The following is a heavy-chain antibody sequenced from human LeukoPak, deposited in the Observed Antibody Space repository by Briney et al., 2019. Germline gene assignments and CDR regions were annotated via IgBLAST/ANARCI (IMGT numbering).Heavy chain of an antibody. CDR3: AGDYYDFWSAKFDY. Sequence: ASVKVSCKASGYTFTSYDINWVRQATGQGLEWMGWMNPNSGNTGYAQKLQGRVTMTRNTSISTAYMELSSLRSEDTAVYYCAGDYYDFWSAKFDYWGQGTLVTVSS. CDR2: MNPNSGNT. J-gene: IGHJ4*02. V-gene: IGHV1-8*01. D-gene: IGHD3-3*01. CDR1: GYTFTSYD.